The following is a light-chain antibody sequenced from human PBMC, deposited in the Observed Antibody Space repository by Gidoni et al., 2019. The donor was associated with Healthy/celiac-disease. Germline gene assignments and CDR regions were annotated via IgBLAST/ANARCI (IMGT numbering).Light chain of an antibody. CDR3: QQLNSYRL. Sequence: DILLTQPPSFLSASVGDRVTITCRASQGISSYLAWYQQKPGKAPKLLIYAASTLQRGVPTRFSGGGSGTEFTLTISSLQHENFATYCCQQLNSYRLFGQGTRLEIK. V-gene: IGKV1-9*01. CDR1: QGISSY. J-gene: IGKJ5*01. CDR2: AAS.